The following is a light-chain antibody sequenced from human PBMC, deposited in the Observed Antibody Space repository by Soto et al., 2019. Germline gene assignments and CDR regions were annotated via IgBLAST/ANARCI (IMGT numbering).Light chain of an antibody. CDR2: SAS. CDR1: QDIRNY. CDR3: LQCNRYPWT. V-gene: IGKV1-17*03. Sequence: DIQMTQSPSAMSASVGDRVTITCRASQDIRNYLVWFQQRPGKVPKRLIYSASSLQSGVPSRFSRSGSGTEFTFTINNVQPEDFATYYCLQCNRYPWTFGQGTKV. J-gene: IGKJ1*01.